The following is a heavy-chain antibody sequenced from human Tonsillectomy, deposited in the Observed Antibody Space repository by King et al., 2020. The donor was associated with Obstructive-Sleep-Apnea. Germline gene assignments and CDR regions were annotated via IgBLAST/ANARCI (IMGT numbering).Heavy chain of an antibody. D-gene: IGHD2-15*01. CDR1: GYSISSGFY. J-gene: IGHJ4*02. V-gene: IGHV4-38-2*02. CDR2: IYHSGST. Sequence: QLQESGPGLVKPSETLSLTCTVSGYSISSGFYWGWIRQPPGKGLEWIGSIYHSGSTYYNPYLRSRGTMSVDTSNNQFSLKLRSVTAADTAVYYCARDPNSGGGSCYFDYWGQGTLVAVSS. CDR3: ARDPNSGGGSCYFDY.